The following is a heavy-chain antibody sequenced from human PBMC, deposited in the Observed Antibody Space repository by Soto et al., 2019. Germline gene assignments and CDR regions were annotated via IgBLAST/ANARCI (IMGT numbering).Heavy chain of an antibody. V-gene: IGHV4-61*01. J-gene: IGHJ4*02. CDR1: GGSVISGSYY. Sequence: SETLSLTCTFSGGSVISGSYYWSWIRQPPGMGLEWIGYIYYSGGTNYNPSLKSRVTISVDTSKNQFSLKLSSVTAADTAVYYCARASGSYYEYYFDYWGQGTLVTVSS. CDR3: ARASGSYYEYYFDY. D-gene: IGHD1-26*01. CDR2: IYYSGGT.